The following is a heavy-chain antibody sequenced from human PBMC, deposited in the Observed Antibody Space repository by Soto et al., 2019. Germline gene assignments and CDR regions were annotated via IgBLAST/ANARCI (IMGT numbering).Heavy chain of an antibody. CDR3: ARASITMVRGVIDWFDP. V-gene: IGHV3-30-3*01. Sequence: QVQLVESGGGVVQPGRSLRLSCAASGFTFSSYAMHWVRQAPGKGLEWVAVISYDGSNKYYADSVKGRFTISRDNSKNPLYLTMNSLRAEDTAVYYCARASITMVRGVIDWFDPWGQGTLVTVSS. D-gene: IGHD3-10*01. J-gene: IGHJ5*02. CDR1: GFTFSSYA. CDR2: ISYDGSNK.